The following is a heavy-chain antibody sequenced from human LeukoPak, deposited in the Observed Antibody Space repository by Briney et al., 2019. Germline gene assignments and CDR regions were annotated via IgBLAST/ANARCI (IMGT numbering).Heavy chain of an antibody. CDR2: IGHRSVDI. V-gene: IGHV3-21*05. Sequence: GGSLRLSCAAPGFTLNIYGMTWFRRAPGKGPEWVSYIGHRSVDIHYRDSAKGRFTVSRDNARNSLYLQMNSLRVDDTAVYYCARATRQGYDYWGRGTLVTVSS. CDR3: ARATRQGYDY. D-gene: IGHD5-24*01. J-gene: IGHJ4*02. CDR1: GFTLNIYG.